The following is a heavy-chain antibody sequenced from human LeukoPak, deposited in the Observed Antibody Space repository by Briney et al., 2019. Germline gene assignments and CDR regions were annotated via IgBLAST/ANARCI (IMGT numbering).Heavy chain of an antibody. CDR2: IIPILGIA. V-gene: IGHV1-69*04. D-gene: IGHD5-18*01. CDR3: ARVDTAMVPTHGYYYYYGMDV. J-gene: IGHJ6*02. Sequence: SVKVSCKASGSTFSSYAISWVRQAPGQGLEWMGRIIPILGIANYAQKFQGRVTITADKSTSTAYMELSSLRSEDTAVYYCARVDTAMVPTHGYYYYYGMDVWGQGTTVTVSS. CDR1: GSTFSSYA.